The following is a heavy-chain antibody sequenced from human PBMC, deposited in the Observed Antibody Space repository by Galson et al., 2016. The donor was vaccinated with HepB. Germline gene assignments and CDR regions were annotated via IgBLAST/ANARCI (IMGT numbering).Heavy chain of an antibody. CDR1: GYTFTDYY. D-gene: IGHD2-8*02. Sequence: SVKVSCKASGYTFTDYYMHWVRQAPGQGLEWMGRINPHSGGTNSAQKFQGRVTMTRDTAISTAYMELSSLCSDDTAVYYCARGLVEMDVWGQGTTVAVSS. J-gene: IGHJ6*02. V-gene: IGHV1-2*06. CDR2: INPHSGGT. CDR3: ARGLVEMDV.